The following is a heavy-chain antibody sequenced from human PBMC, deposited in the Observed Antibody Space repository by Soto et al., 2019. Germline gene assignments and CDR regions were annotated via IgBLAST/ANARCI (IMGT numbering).Heavy chain of an antibody. CDR3: ARGGGGGTNYYGMDV. D-gene: IGHD2-15*01. Sequence: SETLSLTCAVSGGSISSSRWWSWVRQPPGKGLEWIGEIYHSGSTNYNPSLKSRVTISVDKSKNRVSLNLSSVTAADTAVYYCARGGGGGTNYYGMDVWGQGTTVT. CDR1: GGSISSSRW. J-gene: IGHJ6*02. CDR2: IYHSGST. V-gene: IGHV4-4*02.